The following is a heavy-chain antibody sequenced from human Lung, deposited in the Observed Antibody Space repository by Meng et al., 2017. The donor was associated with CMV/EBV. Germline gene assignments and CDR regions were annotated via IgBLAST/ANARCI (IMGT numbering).Heavy chain of an antibody. CDR2: INYSGTT. Sequence: LDLGHRLGNLLAALSRTCRVSGGSLRSSSYDWGWIRQLPGKGLEWIGSINYSGTTYYHPSLKSRVTISIDTSKNQFSLGVSSVAAADTAVYFCARNCGLGGGGIGYWGQGTLVTVSS. J-gene: IGHJ4*02. CDR3: ARNCGLGGGGIGY. CDR1: GGSLRSSSYD. D-gene: IGHD3/OR15-3a*01. V-gene: IGHV4-39*01.